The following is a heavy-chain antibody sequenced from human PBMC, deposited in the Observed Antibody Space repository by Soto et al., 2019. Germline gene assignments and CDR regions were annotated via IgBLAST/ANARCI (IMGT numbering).Heavy chain of an antibody. V-gene: IGHV5-10-1*01. CDR2: IDPVDSYT. J-gene: IGHJ5*02. CDR1: GYSFTNYW. CDR3: ARIESIARNWFDP. D-gene: IGHD6-13*01. Sequence: GASLKISCQGSGYSFTNYWISWVRRMPGKGLEWMGNIDPVDSYTNYSPSFQGHVTFSVDTSISTAYLQWSSLKASDTAMYYCARIESIARNWFDPWGQGTLVTVSS.